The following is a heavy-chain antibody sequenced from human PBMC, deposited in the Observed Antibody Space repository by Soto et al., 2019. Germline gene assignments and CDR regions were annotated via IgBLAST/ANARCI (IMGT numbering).Heavy chain of an antibody. Sequence: ASVKVSCKASGFSFSDYFMHWVRQAPGQGLEWMGIINPSGDSRNYAQKFQGRVTITRDTSTSTVYMDLSSLRYEDTAVYYCARDNSQKYGTPAASSWFHLWGQATPVTVFS. V-gene: IGHV1-46*01. CDR2: INPSGDSR. J-gene: IGHJ5*02. D-gene: IGHD2-15*01. CDR1: GFSFSDYF. CDR3: ARDNSQKYGTPAASSWFHL.